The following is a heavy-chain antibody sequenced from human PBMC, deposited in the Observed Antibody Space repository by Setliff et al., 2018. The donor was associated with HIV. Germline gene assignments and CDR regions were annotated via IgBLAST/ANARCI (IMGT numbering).Heavy chain of an antibody. Sequence: SGPTLVNPTQTLTLTCTFSGLSLSTSGVGVGWIRQSPGKALEWLALIYWNGDKRYSPSLNSRLTITKDTSKNQVVLRMTNMDPVDTATYYCAHSPRRGYSYGSFYYHYYYMDVWGKGSTVTVSS. CDR1: GLSLSTSGVG. CDR3: AHSPRRGYSYGSFYYHYYYMDV. J-gene: IGHJ6*03. D-gene: IGHD5-18*01. CDR2: IYWNGDK. V-gene: IGHV2-5*01.